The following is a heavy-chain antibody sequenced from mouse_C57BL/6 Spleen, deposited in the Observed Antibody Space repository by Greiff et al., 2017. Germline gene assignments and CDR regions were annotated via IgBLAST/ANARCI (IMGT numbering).Heavy chain of an antibody. Sequence: EVQVVESGGGLVKPGGSLKLSCAASGFTFSDYGMHWVRQAPEKGLEWVAYISSGSSTIYYADTVKGRFTISRDNAKNTLFLQMTSLRSEDTAMDYCARAWLRQGYYFDYWGQGTTLTVSS. CDR3: ARAWLRQGYYFDY. V-gene: IGHV5-17*01. CDR2: ISSGSSTI. D-gene: IGHD2-2*01. CDR1: GFTFSDYG. J-gene: IGHJ2*01.